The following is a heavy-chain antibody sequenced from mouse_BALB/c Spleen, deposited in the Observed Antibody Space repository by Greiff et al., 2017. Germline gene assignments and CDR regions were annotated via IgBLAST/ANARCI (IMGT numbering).Heavy chain of an antibody. CDR1: GFTFSSYG. CDR2: ISSGGSYT. V-gene: IGHV5-6*02. Sequence: DVKLVESGGDLVKPGGSLKLSCAASGFTFSSYGMSWVRQTPDKRLEWVATISSGGSYTYYPDSVKGRFTISRDNAKNTLYLQMSSLKSEDTAMYYCARRGSTIYAMDYWGQGTSVTVSS. CDR3: ARRGSTIYAMDY. J-gene: IGHJ4*01. D-gene: IGHD2-1*01.